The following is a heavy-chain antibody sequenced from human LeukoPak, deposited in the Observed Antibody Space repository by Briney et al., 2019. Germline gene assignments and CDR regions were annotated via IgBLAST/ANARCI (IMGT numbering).Heavy chain of an antibody. J-gene: IGHJ4*02. CDR2: IYYSGST. Sequence: SETLSLTCTVSGGSISGYYWSWIRQPPGKGLEWIGYIYYSGSTNYSPSLKSRVTISLDTSKNQFSLKVSSVTAADTAVYYCARSRSSSWYLLDYWGLGTLVTVSS. D-gene: IGHD6-13*01. CDR1: GGSISGYY. V-gene: IGHV4-59*01. CDR3: ARSRSSSWYLLDY.